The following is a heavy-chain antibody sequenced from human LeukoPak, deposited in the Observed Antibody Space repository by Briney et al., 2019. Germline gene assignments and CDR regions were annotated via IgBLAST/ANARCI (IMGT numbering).Heavy chain of an antibody. D-gene: IGHD3-3*01. CDR3: ARDGSYDFWSGYYLN. J-gene: IGHJ4*02. CDR1: GFTFDDYA. CDR2: ISWNSGSI. Sequence: GRSLRLSCAASGFTFDDYAMHWVRQAPGKGLEWVSGISWNSGSIGYADSVKGRFTISRDNAKNSLYLQMNSLRAEDTALYYCARDGSYDFWSGYYLNWGQGTLDTVPS. V-gene: IGHV3-9*01.